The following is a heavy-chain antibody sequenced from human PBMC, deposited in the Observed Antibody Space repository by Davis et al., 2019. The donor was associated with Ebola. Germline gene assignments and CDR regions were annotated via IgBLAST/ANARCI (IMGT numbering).Heavy chain of an antibody. CDR2: IYSGGST. CDR1: GFTVSSNY. V-gene: IGHV3-53*01. D-gene: IGHD6-19*01. Sequence: GESLKISCAASGFTVSSNYMSWVRQAPGKGLEWVSVIYSGGSTYYADSVKGRFTISRDNSKNTLYLQMNSLRAEDTAVYYCAKDMFSVAGTLGYIDYWGQGTLVTVSS. CDR3: AKDMFSVAGTLGYIDY. J-gene: IGHJ4*02.